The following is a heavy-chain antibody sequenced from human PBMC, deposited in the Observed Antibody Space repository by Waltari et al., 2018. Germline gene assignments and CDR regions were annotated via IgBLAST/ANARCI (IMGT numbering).Heavy chain of an antibody. V-gene: IGHV2-5*01. Sequence: QITLKESGPTLVKPTQTLTLTCTFSGFSLSTSGVGVGWIRQPPGKALEWLALIYWNDDKRYSPSLKSRLTITKDTSKNQVVLTMTNMDPVDTATYYCAHRPRRDLDCSGGSCYPYNWFDPWGQGTLVTVSS. D-gene: IGHD2-15*01. CDR1: GFSLSTSGVG. CDR3: AHRPRRDLDCSGGSCYPYNWFDP. CDR2: IYWNDDK. J-gene: IGHJ5*02.